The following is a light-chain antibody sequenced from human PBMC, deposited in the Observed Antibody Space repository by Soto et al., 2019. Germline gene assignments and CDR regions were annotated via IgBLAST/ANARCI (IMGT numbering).Light chain of an antibody. CDR3: QKYNGAPPET. Sequence: DIQMTQSPSSLSATVGDRVTITCRASQDINNYLAWHQQKPGKVPKLLIYAASTLQPGVPSRFSGSGSGTDFTLTISSLQPEDVATYYCQKYNGAPPETFGPGTKVDIK. J-gene: IGKJ3*01. V-gene: IGKV1-27*01. CDR2: AAS. CDR1: QDINNY.